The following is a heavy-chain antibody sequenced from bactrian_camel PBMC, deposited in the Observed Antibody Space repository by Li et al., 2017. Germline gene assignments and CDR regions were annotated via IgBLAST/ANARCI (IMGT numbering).Heavy chain of an antibody. CDR2: IFDRT. D-gene: IGHD3*01. CDR1: PRAYGTWC. V-gene: IGHV3-3*01. Sequence: HVQLVESGGGSVQAGGSLRLSCVWSPRAYGTWCMYWFRQVLGKKREGVAAIFDRTYYADSVKGRFTISQDNVKNTVYLQMDSLEPEDTAMYFCAAKASYCSQWNEYNYFGQGTQVTVS. J-gene: IGHJ4*01. CDR3: AAKASYCSQWNEYNY.